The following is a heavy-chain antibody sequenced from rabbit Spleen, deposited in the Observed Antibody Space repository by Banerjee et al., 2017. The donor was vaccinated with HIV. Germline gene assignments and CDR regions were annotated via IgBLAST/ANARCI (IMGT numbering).Heavy chain of an antibody. D-gene: IGHD4-1*01. CDR3: AKDMGVAAGYFFNL. V-gene: IGHV1S7*01. CDR1: GFDFSSYY. CDR2: IDPVFGVT. J-gene: IGHJ4*01. Sequence: QLKESGGGLVQPGGSLKLSCKASGFDFSSYYMSWVRQAPGKGLEWIGYIDPVFGVTVYANWVNGRFTISRDNAQNTLYLQLNSLTAADTATYFCAKDMGVAAGYFFNLWGPGTLVTVS.